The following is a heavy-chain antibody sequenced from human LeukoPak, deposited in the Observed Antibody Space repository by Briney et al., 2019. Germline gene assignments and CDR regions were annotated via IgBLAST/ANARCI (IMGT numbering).Heavy chain of an antibody. Sequence: GESLKISCKGSGYSFTSYWISWVRQMPGKGGEGMGRIDPSDSYTNYSSSVEGHFTISPDKSISTAYLQWSSLKASDTAMYYCARSVGYCSGGSCYSAEFDYWGQGTLVTVSS. D-gene: IGHD2-15*01. J-gene: IGHJ4*02. CDR1: GYSFTSYW. CDR2: IDPSDSYT. CDR3: ARSVGYCSGGSCYSAEFDY. V-gene: IGHV5-10-1*01.